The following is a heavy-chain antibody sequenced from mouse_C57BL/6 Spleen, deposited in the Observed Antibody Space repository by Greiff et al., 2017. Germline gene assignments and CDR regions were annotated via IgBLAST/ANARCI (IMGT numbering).Heavy chain of an antibody. CDR1: GYSFTGYY. J-gene: IGHJ1*03. D-gene: IGHD1-1*01. CDR3: ARGDYGSSYDWYFDV. CDR2: INPSTGGT. V-gene: IGHV1-42*01. Sequence: EVQLQESGPELVKPGASVKISCKASGYSFTGYYMNWVKQSPEKSLEWIGEINPSTGGTTYNQKFKAKATLTVDKSSSTAYMQLKSLTSEDSAVYYCARGDYGSSYDWYFDVWGTGTTVTVSS.